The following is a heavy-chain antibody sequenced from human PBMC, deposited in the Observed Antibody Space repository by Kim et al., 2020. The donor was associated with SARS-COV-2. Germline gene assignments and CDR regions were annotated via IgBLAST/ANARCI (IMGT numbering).Heavy chain of an antibody. D-gene: IGHD3-10*01. CDR2: IYYSGST. CDR3: ARHLSLYGSGSYCSEGWFDP. V-gene: IGHV4-39*01. J-gene: IGHJ5*01. CDR1: GGSISSSSYY. Sequence: SETLSLTCTVSGGSISSSSYYWGWIRQPPGKGLEWIGSIYYSGSTYYNPSLKSRVTISVDTSKNQFSLKLSSVTAADTAVYYCARHLSLYGSGSYCSEGWFDPWGQGTMVTVSS.